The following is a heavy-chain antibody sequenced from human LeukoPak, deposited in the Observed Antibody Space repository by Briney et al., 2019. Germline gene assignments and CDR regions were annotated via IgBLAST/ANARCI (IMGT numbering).Heavy chain of an antibody. J-gene: IGHJ3*02. CDR3: AKVRWDAFDI. D-gene: IGHD3-3*01. Sequence: GGSLRLSCAASGFTFSSYWMNWARQAPGKGLEWVSAISGSGGSTYYADSVKGRFTISRDNSKNTLYLQMNSLRAEDTAVYYCAKVRWDAFDIWGQGTMVTVSS. CDR1: GFTFSSYW. CDR2: ISGSGGST. V-gene: IGHV3-23*01.